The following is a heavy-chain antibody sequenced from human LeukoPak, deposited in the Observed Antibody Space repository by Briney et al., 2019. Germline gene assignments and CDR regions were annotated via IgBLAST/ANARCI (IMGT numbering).Heavy chain of an antibody. V-gene: IGHV3-21*01. J-gene: IGHJ4*02. CDR1: GFTFCSYN. Sequence: GGPLRLSCAASGFTFCSYNMNWVRQAPGKGLEWVSSISSSSTYIYYADSVKGRFTISRDNAKNSLYLQMNSLRAEDTAVYYCARERPNTAMGTFDYWGQGTLVTISS. CDR2: ISSSSTYI. D-gene: IGHD5-18*01. CDR3: ARERPNTAMGTFDY.